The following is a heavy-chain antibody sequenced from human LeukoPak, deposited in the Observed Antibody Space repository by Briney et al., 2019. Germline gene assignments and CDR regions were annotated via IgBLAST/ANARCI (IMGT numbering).Heavy chain of an antibody. CDR2: IYYSGST. Sequence: SETLSLTCTVSGGSISSYYWSWTRQPPGKGLEWIGYIYYSGSTNYNPSLKSRVTISIDTSKNEFSLKLSSVTAADTAAYYCASRRVGAFDYWGQGTLVTVSS. V-gene: IGHV4-59*08. D-gene: IGHD1-26*01. J-gene: IGHJ4*02. CDR1: GGSISSYY. CDR3: ASRRVGAFDY.